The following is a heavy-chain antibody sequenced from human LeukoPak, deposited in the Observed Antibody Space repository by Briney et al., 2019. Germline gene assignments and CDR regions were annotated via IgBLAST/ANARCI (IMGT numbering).Heavy chain of an antibody. V-gene: IGHV3-30*03. Sequence: GGSLRLSCAASGFTFSSYSMTWVRQAPGKGLEWVAVISYDGSKKYYADSVKGRFTISRDNSKNTLYLQMNSLRAEDTAVYYCAGGSCSSNWYYDLWARAPLVIV. D-gene: IGHD6-13*01. CDR2: ISYDGSKK. CDR3: AGGSCSSNWYYDL. CDR1: GFTFSSYS. J-gene: IGHJ2*01.